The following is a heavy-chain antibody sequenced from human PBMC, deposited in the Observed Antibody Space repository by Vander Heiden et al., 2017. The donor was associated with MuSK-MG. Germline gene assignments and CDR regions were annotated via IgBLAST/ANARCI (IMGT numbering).Heavy chain of an antibody. CDR3: ARRPASSGWFGDH. J-gene: IGHJ4*02. CDR1: GGSISRGNFY. Sequence: QLQLQESGPGLVKPSETLSLICTVSGGSISRGNFYWAWIRQPPGKGLEWIGSFHYSGSTYYNPSLKSRVTISVDTSQNRFSLKLSSVTAADTAVYYCARRPASSGWFGDHWGQGNLVTVSS. CDR2: FHYSGST. V-gene: IGHV4-39*01. D-gene: IGHD6-13*01.